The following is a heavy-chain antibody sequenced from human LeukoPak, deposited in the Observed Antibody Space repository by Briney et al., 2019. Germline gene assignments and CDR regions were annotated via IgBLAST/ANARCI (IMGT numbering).Heavy chain of an antibody. CDR2: ISANNGNT. Sequence: ASVKVSCKASGYTFINFGISWVRQAPGQGLEWMGWISANNGNTNYAQKLQGRVTMTTDTSTSTAYMELRSLRSDDTAVYYCARDGGRRGRSIAAAGTTYYWGQGTLVTVSS. CDR3: ARDGGRRGRSIAAAGTTYY. CDR1: GYTFINFG. V-gene: IGHV1-18*01. J-gene: IGHJ4*02. D-gene: IGHD6-13*01.